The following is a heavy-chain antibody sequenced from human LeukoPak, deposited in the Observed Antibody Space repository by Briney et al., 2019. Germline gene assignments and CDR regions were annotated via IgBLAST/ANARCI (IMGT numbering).Heavy chain of an antibody. Sequence: PGGSLRLSCAASGLTFSSHWMHWVRQAPGKGLVWVSRITNDGSSTTYADSVKGRFTISRDNAKNMLYLQVNSLRAEDTAVYYCARAPYYDSSGYLGYWGQGTLVTVSS. D-gene: IGHD3-22*01. CDR1: GLTFSSHW. CDR3: ARAPYYDSSGYLGY. CDR2: ITNDGSST. J-gene: IGHJ4*02. V-gene: IGHV3-74*01.